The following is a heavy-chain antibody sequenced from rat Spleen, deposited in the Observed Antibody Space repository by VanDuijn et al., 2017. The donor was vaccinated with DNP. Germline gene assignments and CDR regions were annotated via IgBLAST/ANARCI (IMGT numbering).Heavy chain of an antibody. CDR2: IWNTGGT. CDR3: ARDLIIRDTTSAMDA. D-gene: IGHD4-3*01. V-gene: IGHV2-41*01. CDR1: GYSITSSYR. J-gene: IGHJ4*01. Sequence: VQLQESGPGLVKPSQSLSLTCSVTGYSITSSYRRNWIRKFPGNKLEWMGIIWNTGGTRYNSALKSRLTIIKDTSKSQVFLKLNSLQTEDTATYYCARDLIIRDTTSAMDAWGQGTSVTVSS.